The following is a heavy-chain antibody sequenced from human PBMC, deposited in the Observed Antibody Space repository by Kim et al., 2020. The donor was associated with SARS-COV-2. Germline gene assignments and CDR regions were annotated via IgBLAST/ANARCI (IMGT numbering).Heavy chain of an antibody. V-gene: IGHV4-39*01. Sequence: SETLSLTCTVSGGSISSSSYYWGWIRQPPGKGLEWIGSIYYSGSTYYNPSLKSRVTISVDTSKNQFSLKLSSVTAADTAVYYCARHSITMVRDWFDPWGQGTLVTVSS. J-gene: IGHJ5*02. CDR3: ARHSITMVRDWFDP. CDR2: IYYSGST. CDR1: GGSISSSSYY. D-gene: IGHD3-10*01.